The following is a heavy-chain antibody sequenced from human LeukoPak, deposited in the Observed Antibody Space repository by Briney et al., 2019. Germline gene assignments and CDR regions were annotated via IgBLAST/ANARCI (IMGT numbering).Heavy chain of an antibody. V-gene: IGHV4-59*01. J-gene: IGHJ5*02. D-gene: IGHD3-22*01. CDR1: GGSISSYF. Sequence: SETLSLTCTVSGGSISSYFWSWIRQPPGKGMEWIGYIYHTGGTNYNPSLESRVTISVDTSKNQFSLNLTSVTAADTALYYCARLTHYYDSSGYYCFDPWGQGTLVTVSS. CDR2: IYHTGGT. CDR3: ARLTHYYDSSGYYCFDP.